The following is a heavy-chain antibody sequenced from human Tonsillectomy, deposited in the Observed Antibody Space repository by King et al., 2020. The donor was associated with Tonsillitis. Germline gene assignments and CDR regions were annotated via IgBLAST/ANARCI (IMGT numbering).Heavy chain of an antibody. V-gene: IGHV3-11*01. Sequence: LVQSGGGLVKPGGSLRLSCAASGFTFSDYYMSWIRQAPGKGLEWASSISISGGTIYYADSVKGRFTISRDNAKNSLYLQMNSLGAEDTAVYYCARDKLRFLEWYFFDSWGQGTLVTVSS. CDR2: ISISGGTI. D-gene: IGHD3-3*01. CDR3: ARDKLRFLEWYFFDS. CDR1: GFTFSDYY. J-gene: IGHJ4*02.